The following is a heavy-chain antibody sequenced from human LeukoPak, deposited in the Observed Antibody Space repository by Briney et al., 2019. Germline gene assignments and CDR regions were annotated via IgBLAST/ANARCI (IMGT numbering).Heavy chain of an antibody. CDR2: IRSDGTNK. CDR3: VASGYGY. V-gene: IGHV3-30*02. Sequence: PGGSLRLSCAASGFTFSNHGLHWVRQAPGKGLEWVAFIRSDGTNKYYIDSVKGRFTISRDNSKNSLYLQMNTPSAEDTAVYYCVASGYGYWGQGTLVTVSS. D-gene: IGHD3-22*01. CDR1: GFTFSNHG. J-gene: IGHJ4*02.